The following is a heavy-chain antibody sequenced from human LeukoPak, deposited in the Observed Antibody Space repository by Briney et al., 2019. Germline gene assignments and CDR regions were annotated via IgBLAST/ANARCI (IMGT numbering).Heavy chain of an antibody. CDR3: ARDRGYSYGWNWFDP. D-gene: IGHD5-18*01. CDR2: VYYTGST. Sequence: SETLSLTCTVSGGSISSGSYYWGWIRQPPGKGLEWLGSVYYTGSTYSNPSLKSRVTISVDTSKNQFSLKLSSVTAADTAVYYCARDRGYSYGWNWFDPWGQGTLVTVSS. V-gene: IGHV4-39*07. J-gene: IGHJ5*02. CDR1: GGSISSGSYY.